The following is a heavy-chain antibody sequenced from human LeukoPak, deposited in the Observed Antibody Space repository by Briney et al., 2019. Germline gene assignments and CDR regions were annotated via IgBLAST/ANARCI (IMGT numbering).Heavy chain of an antibody. V-gene: IGHV1-18*01. CDR1: GFTFTSFG. CDR2: ISAYNGNT. Sequence: ASVKVSCKASGFTFTSFGFSWVRQAPGQGLEWMGWISAYNGNTNYAQNLQGRVTMTTDASTSTVYMELRSLRSDDTAMYYCATGFDYWGQGTLVTVSS. CDR3: ATGFDY. J-gene: IGHJ4*02.